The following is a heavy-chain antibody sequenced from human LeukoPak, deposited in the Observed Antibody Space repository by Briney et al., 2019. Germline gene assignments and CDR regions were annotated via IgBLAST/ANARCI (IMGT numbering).Heavy chain of an antibody. CDR2: ISSSGSTT. Sequence: PGGSLRLSCAASGFTFSTYEMNWVRKAPGKGLGWESYISSSGSTTYYADSVKGRLTISRDNAKNSLYLQMNSLRGEDTGVYYCARGLSSGYYRRPFDYWGQGTLVTVSS. J-gene: IGHJ4*02. D-gene: IGHD3-22*01. CDR3: ARGLSSGYYRRPFDY. V-gene: IGHV3-48*03. CDR1: GFTFSTYE.